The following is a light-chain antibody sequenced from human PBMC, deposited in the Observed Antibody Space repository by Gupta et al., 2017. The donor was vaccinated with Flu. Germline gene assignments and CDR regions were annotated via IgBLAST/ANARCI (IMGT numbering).Light chain of an antibody. CDR3: MQALQTPIT. J-gene: IGKJ5*01. CDR1: PTLLHSNGYNY. Sequence: DIQMNPSPLSLPVTPGEPASISCRSSPTLLHSNGYNYLDWYLQKPGQSPQLLIYLGSHRASGVPDRFSGSGVGTDFTLKISRVEADDVGVYYCMQALQTPITFGQGTRLEIK. CDR2: LGS. V-gene: IGKV2-28*01.